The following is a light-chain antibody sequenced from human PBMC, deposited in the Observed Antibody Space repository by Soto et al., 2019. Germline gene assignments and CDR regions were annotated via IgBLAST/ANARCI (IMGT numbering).Light chain of an antibody. V-gene: IGKV3-15*01. CDR1: QSVRSN. CDR3: HQYNNLPPLT. CDR2: GAS. J-gene: IGKJ4*01. Sequence: IVMAQSPATLSVSQGQRATLTCRVSQSVRSNLAWYQQKPGQPPRLLLYGASSTATGIPARFSGSGSWTEFTLTISSLLSEDYAVYYCHQYNNLPPLTFGEGTKVDIK.